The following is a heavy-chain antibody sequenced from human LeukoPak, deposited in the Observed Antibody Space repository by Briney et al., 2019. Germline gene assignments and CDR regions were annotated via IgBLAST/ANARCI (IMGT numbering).Heavy chain of an antibody. V-gene: IGHV3-7*01. CDR3: ARDDGFRGVDF. Sequence: GGSLRLSCAASGFSTSWMSWFRRAPGRGLEWVANINRDGSEAYYVDSVKGRFTISRDNAKNSLYLQMNSLRADDTAVYYCARDDGFRGVDFWGQGTLVSVSS. J-gene: IGHJ4*02. CDR2: INRDGSEA. D-gene: IGHD4-17*01. CDR1: GFSTSW.